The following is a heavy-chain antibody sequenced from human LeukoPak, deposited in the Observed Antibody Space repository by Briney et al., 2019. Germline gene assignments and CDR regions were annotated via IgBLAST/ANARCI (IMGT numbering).Heavy chain of an antibody. J-gene: IGHJ4*02. V-gene: IGHV3-66*01. CDR3: AKVSGIVGATFDY. CDR2: IYSGGST. D-gene: IGHD1-26*01. CDR1: GFTVSSNY. Sequence: GGSLRLSCAASGFTVSSNYMSWVRQAPGKGLEWVSVIYSGGSTYYADSVKGRFTISRDNSKNTLYLQMNSLRAEDTAVYYCAKVSGIVGATFDYWGQGTLVTVSS.